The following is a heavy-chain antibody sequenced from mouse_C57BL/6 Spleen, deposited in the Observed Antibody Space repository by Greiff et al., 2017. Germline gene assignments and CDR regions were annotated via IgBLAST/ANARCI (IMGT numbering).Heavy chain of an antibody. Sequence: EVHLVESGPGLVKPSQSLSLTCSVTGYSITSGYYWNWIRQFPGNKLEWMGYISYDGSDNYNPSLKNRISITRDTSKNQFFLKLNSVTTEDTATYYCARIYGSYAMDYWGQGTSVTVSS. CDR3: ARIYGSYAMDY. CDR1: GYSITSGYY. D-gene: IGHD1-1*01. CDR2: ISYDGSD. V-gene: IGHV3-6*01. J-gene: IGHJ4*01.